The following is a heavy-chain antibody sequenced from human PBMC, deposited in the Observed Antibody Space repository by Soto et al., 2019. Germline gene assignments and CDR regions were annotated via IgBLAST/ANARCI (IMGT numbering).Heavy chain of an antibody. CDR2: INPNSGGT. CDR3: ARGLGGTTFYYYGMDV. J-gene: IGHJ6*02. D-gene: IGHD1-7*01. CDR1: GYTFTGYY. Sequence: ASVKVSCKASGYTFTGYYMHWVRQAPGQGLGWMGWINPNSGGTNYAQKFQGRVTMTRDTSISTAYMELSRLRSDDTAGYYCARGLGGTTFYYYGMDVWGQGTTVTVSS. V-gene: IGHV1-2*02.